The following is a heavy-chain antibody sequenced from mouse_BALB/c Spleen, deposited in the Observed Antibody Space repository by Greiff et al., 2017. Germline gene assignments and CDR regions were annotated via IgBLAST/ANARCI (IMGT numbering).Heavy chain of an antibody. CDR1: GYSITSDYA. Sequence: EVQLQQSGPGLVKPSQSLSLTCTVTGYSITSDYAWNWIRQFPGNKLEWMGYISYSGSTSYNPSLKSRISITRDTSKNQFFLQLNSVTTEDTATYDSAREVRRRGSGFDYWGQGTTLTVSS. D-gene: IGHD2-14*01. V-gene: IGHV3-2*02. CDR3: AREVRRRGSGFDY. J-gene: IGHJ2*01. CDR2: ISYSGST.